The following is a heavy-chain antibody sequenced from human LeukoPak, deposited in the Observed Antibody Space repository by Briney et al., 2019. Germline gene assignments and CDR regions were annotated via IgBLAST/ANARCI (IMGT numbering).Heavy chain of an antibody. CDR2: ISGSGGST. J-gene: IGHJ4*02. CDR3: AKEGRYGGNSGFDY. Sequence: GGSLRLSCAASGFTFNNNAMNWVRQAPGKGLEWVSAISGSGGSTYYADSVKGRFTISRDNSKNTLYLQMNSLRAEDTAVYYCAKEGRYGGNSGFDYWGQGTLVTVSS. V-gene: IGHV3-23*01. D-gene: IGHD4-23*01. CDR1: GFTFNNNA.